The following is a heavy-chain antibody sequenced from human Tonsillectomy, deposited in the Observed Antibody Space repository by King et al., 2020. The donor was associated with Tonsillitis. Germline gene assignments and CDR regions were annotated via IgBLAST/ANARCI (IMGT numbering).Heavy chain of an antibody. D-gene: IGHD6-13*01. V-gene: IGHV3-30*18. CDR2: IPYDGSNK. CDR3: AKEIAAAGDSYYSYGMDV. CDR1: GFSFRNYG. J-gene: IGHJ6*02. Sequence: VQLVQSGGGVVQPGRSLRPSCAASGFSFRNYGIHWVRQAPGKGLEWVAIIPYDGSNKYYADSVKGRFTVSRDNSKNTLYLQMNSLRVEDTAVYYCAKEIAAAGDSYYSYGMDVWGQGTAVTVSS.